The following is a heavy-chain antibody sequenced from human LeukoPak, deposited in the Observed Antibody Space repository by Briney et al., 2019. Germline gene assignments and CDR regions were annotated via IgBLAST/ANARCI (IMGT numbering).Heavy chain of an antibody. V-gene: IGHV4-39*01. CDR2: IYSSGNS. CDR1: GDSITTNSYW. CDR3: ARRGIWDLQIGNWFDP. J-gene: IGHJ5*02. Sequence: SETLSLTCSGSGDSITTNSYWWGWIRQSPGKGLEGIGSIYSSGNSYYNPSLKSRATISPDTSENQYSLRVTSVTAADTAVYYCARRGIWDLQIGNWFDPWGQGFLVTVSS. D-gene: IGHD3-16*01.